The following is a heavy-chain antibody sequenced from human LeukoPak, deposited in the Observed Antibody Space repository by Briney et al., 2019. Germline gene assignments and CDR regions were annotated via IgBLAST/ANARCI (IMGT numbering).Heavy chain of an antibody. J-gene: IGHJ4*02. Sequence: SGTLSLTCAVSGDSFSGNNYWTWVRQPPGKGLEWIGEIYRSGATNYNPSLKSRVTVSQDKSKNQFSLKLNSVTAADTAIYYCARNSGYSDLNYWGQGVLVTVSS. CDR3: ARNSGYSDLNY. CDR1: GDSFSGNNY. CDR2: IYRSGAT. D-gene: IGHD3-22*01. V-gene: IGHV4-4*02.